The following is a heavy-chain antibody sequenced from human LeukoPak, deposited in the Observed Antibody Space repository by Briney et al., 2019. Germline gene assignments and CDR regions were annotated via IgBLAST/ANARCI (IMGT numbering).Heavy chain of an antibody. Sequence: PGGSLRLSCAASGFTFSSYEMNWVRQAPGKGLEWVSYIISSGSTIYYADSVKGRFTISRDNAKNSLYLQMNSLRAEDTAVYYCARGVTRHYDILTGYYLITHYFDYWGQGTLVTVSS. CDR2: IISSGSTI. D-gene: IGHD3-9*01. J-gene: IGHJ4*02. CDR3: ARGVTRHYDILTGYYLITHYFDY. V-gene: IGHV3-48*03. CDR1: GFTFSSYE.